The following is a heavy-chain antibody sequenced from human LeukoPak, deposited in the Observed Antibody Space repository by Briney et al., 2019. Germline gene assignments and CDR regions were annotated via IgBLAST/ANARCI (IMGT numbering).Heavy chain of an antibody. D-gene: IGHD3-22*01. CDR2: IYYSGST. J-gene: IGHJ4*02. V-gene: IGHV4-59*12. CDR3: AREGYYDSSGYYHY. CDR1: GGSISSYY. Sequence: SETLSLTCTVSGGSISSYYWSWIRQPPGKGLEWIGYIYYSGSTNYNPSLKSRVTISVDTSKNQFSLKLSSVTAADTAVYYCAREGYYDSSGYYHYWGQGTLVTVSS.